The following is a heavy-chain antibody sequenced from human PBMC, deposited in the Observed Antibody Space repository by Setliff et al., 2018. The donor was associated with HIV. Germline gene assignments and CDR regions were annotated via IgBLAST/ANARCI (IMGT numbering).Heavy chain of an antibody. CDR1: GGSMNSDSYS. Sequence: SETLSLTCTVSGGSMNSDSYSWTWLRQPAGKGPELIGHIYVGGSVIYNPSLASRVTISMVPSKNQFSLDLSSVTAADTAKYYCARAKTIGVSAVFFDPWGQGRPVT. CDR2: IYVGGSV. D-gene: IGHD3-3*01. V-gene: IGHV4-61*09. CDR3: ARAKTIGVSAVFFDP. J-gene: IGHJ5*02.